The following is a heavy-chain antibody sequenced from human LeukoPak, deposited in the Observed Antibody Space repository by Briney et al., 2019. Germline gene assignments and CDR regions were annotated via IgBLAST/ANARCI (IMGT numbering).Heavy chain of an antibody. CDR2: IYTSGST. J-gene: IGHJ5*02. CDR3: ARGRDIVVVPARGGGNWFDP. Sequence: PSETLSLTCTVSGGSISSGSYYWSWIRQPAGKGLEWIGRIYTSGSTNYNPSLKSRVTISVDTSKNQFSLKLSSVTAADTAVYYCARGRDIVVVPARGGGNWFDPWGQGTLVTVSS. V-gene: IGHV4-61*02. D-gene: IGHD2-2*01. CDR1: GGSISSGSYY.